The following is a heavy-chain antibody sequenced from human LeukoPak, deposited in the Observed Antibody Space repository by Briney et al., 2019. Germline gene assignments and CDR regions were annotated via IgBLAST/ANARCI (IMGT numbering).Heavy chain of an antibody. CDR3: ASGPTGFA. J-gene: IGHJ5*02. D-gene: IGHD1-14*01. V-gene: IGHV3-74*01. Sequence: GGSLRLSCVASGFTFSRYLMHWVRQAPGKGLVWVSLINSDGSTTIYADSVKGRFTISRDNAKNTLYLQMNSLRAEDTAVYFCASGPTGFAWGQGTLVTVSS. CDR1: GFTFSRYL. CDR2: INSDGSTT.